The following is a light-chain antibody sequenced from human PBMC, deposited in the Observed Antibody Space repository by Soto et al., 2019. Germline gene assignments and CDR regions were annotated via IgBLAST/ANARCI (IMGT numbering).Light chain of an antibody. CDR3: LRHNTFPCT. J-gene: IGKJ1*01. V-gene: IGKV1-17*03. CDR2: GTF. CDR1: QGINDN. Sequence: DIQMTQSPSDMSASVGDRVTITCRASQGINDNLAWFQQKPGQVPKRLIYGTFSLQRGVLSRFSGSGSGTEFTLTISSLQPEDFATYFCLRHNTFPCTLGQGTKVEIQ.